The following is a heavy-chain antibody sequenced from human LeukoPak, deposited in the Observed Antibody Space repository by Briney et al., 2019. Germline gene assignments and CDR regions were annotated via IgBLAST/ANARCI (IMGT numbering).Heavy chain of an antibody. CDR2: ISYDGSNK. J-gene: IGHJ4*02. CDR1: GFTFSSYA. Sequence: GGSLRLSCAASGFTFSSYAMHWVRQAPGKGLEWVAVISYDGSNKYYADSVKGRFSISRDNSKNTLYLQMNSLRAEDTAVYYCARDPLGTRPGFDYWGQGTLVTVSS. CDR3: ARDPLGTRPGFDY. D-gene: IGHD1-1*01. V-gene: IGHV3-30*04.